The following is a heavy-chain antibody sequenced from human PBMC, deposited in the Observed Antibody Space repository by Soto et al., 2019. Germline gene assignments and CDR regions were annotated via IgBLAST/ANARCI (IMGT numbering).Heavy chain of an antibody. CDR1: GYTFTSYD. V-gene: IGHV1-8*01. J-gene: IGHJ6*03. Sequence: GXXVKVSCKASGYTFTSYDINWVRQATGQGLEWMGWMNPNSGNTGYAQKFQGRVTMTRNTSISTAYMELSSLRSEDTAVYYCARGLVYCTNGVCFIPRPYYYYYMDFWGKGTTVTVSS. CDR3: ARGLVYCTNGVCFIPRPYYYYYMDF. CDR2: MNPNSGNT. D-gene: IGHD2-8*01.